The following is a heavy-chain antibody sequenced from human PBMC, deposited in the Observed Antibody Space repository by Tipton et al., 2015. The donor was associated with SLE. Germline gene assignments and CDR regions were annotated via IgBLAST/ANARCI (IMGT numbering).Heavy chain of an antibody. CDR3: ARDLTDMTWGSFDY. Sequence: TLSLTCTVYGGSFSGYYWSWIRQPPGKGLEWIGEINHSGSTNYNPSLKSRVTISVDTSKNQFSLKLDSLTAADTAVYYYARDLTDMTWGSFDYWAREPWSPSPQ. D-gene: IGHD7-27*01. J-gene: IGHJ4*02. V-gene: IGHV4-34*01. CDR2: INHSGST. CDR1: GGSFSGYY.